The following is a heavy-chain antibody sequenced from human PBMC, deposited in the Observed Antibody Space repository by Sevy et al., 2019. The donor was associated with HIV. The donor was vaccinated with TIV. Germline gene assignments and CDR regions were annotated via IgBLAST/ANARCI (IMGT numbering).Heavy chain of an antibody. D-gene: IGHD3-22*01. CDR2: ISGSGGST. CDR1: GFTFSSYA. CDR3: AKAYTNYYDSSGYPY. Sequence: GGSLRLSCAASGFTFSSYAMSWVRQAPGKGLEWVSAISGSGGSTYYADSVKGRFTISRDNSKNKLYLQMNSLRAEDTAVYYCAKAYTNYYDSSGYPYWGQGTLVTVSS. J-gene: IGHJ4*02. V-gene: IGHV3-23*01.